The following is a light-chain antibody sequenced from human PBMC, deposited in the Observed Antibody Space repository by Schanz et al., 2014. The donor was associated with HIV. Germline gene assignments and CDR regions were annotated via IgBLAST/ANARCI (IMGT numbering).Light chain of an antibody. J-gene: IGKJ2*01. CDR1: QSISPW. V-gene: IGKV1-5*03. CDR2: EAS. CDR3: QQCVTYPYT. Sequence: DIQMTQSPSTLSASVGDRVTITCRASQSISPWLAWYQQRPGKTPKLLINEASNLQSGVPSRFSGSGSGTDFTFTISSLQSEDFATYYCQQCVTYPYTFGQGTKLDIK.